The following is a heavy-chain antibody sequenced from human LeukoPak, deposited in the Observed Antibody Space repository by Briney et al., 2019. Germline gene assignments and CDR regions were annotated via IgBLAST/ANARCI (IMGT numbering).Heavy chain of an antibody. Sequence: SETLSLTCTVSGGSISSGGYYWSWIRQPPGKGLEWIGYMYQSGSSYYNPSLRGRVTISGDRSNNQFSLKLDSVTAADTAVYYCASRSSSWFNAFDIWGQGTMVTVSS. D-gene: IGHD6-13*01. CDR1: GGSISSGGYY. J-gene: IGHJ3*02. V-gene: IGHV4-30-2*01. CDR2: MYQSGSS. CDR3: ASRSSSWFNAFDI.